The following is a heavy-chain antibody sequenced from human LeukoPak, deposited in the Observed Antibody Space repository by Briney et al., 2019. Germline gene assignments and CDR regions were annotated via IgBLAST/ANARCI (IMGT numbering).Heavy chain of an antibody. J-gene: IGHJ4*02. D-gene: IGHD3-10*01. CDR1: GFTFSSFG. CDR2: ISSSSTTI. Sequence: GGSLRLSCAASGFTFSSFGMNWVRQAPGKGLEWISYISSSSTTIFYADSVKGRFTISRDNAKNSLYLQMNSLRAEDTAVYYCARDLFSPYYSGSGSYSDYWGQGTLVTVSS. CDR3: ARDLFSPYYSGSGSYSDY. V-gene: IGHV3-48*04.